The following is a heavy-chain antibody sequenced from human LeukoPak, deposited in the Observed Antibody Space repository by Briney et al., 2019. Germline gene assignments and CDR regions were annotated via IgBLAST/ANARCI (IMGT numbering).Heavy chain of an antibody. CDR3: ARLLVGMVPAY. CDR2: IYHSGST. D-gene: IGHD3-10*01. CDR1: GYSISSGYY. J-gene: IGHJ4*02. Sequence: SETLSLTCAVSGYSISSGYYWGWIRQPPGKGLEWIGSIYHSGSTYYNPSLKSRVTISVDTSKNQFSLKLSSVTAADTAVYYRARLLVGMVPAYWGQGTLVTVSS. V-gene: IGHV4-38-2*01.